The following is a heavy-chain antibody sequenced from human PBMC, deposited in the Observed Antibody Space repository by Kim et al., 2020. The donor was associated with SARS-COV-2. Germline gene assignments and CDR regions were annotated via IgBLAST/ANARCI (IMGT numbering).Heavy chain of an antibody. J-gene: IGHJ4*02. CDR2: MNPNSGNT. V-gene: IGHV1-8*01. CDR3: QITMVRGLVDY. D-gene: IGHD3-10*01. CDR1: GYTFTSYD. Sequence: ASVKVSCKASGYTFTSYDINWVRQATGQGLEWMGWMNPNSGNTGYAQKFQGRVSMTRDTSITTAYMELSSLGSEDTAVYFCQITMVRGLVDYWGQGTLVTVSS.